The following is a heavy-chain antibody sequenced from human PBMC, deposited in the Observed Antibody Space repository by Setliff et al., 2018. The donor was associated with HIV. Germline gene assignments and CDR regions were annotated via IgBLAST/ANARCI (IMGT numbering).Heavy chain of an antibody. Sequence: SETLSLTCTVSGDSISSSIYYWGWVRQPPGKGPEWIGGIYYTGSPFYNPSLKSRVTMSVDTSKKQFTLKLNSVTAADTAVYYCARDIGRYYYYMDVWGKGTTVTVS. V-gene: IGHV4-39*06. J-gene: IGHJ6*03. D-gene: IGHD1-20*01. CDR1: GDSISSSIYY. CDR3: ARDIGRYYYYMDV. CDR2: IYYTGSP.